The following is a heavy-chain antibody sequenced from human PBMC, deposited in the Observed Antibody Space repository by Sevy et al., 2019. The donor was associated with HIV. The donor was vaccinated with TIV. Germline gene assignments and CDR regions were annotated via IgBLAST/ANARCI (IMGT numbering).Heavy chain of an antibody. J-gene: IGHJ4*02. CDR2: TSWNGGAI. CDR3: ARGTTWAGIEDY. Sequence: GGSLRLSCAASGFAFGDYTMHWVRQAPGKGLEWVSGTSWNGGAIAYADSGKGRFAISRDDAKKSLYLQISGLRVEDTALYFCARGTTWAGIEDYWGQGTLVTVSS. V-gene: IGHV3-9*01. D-gene: IGHD3-3*02. CDR1: GFAFGDYT.